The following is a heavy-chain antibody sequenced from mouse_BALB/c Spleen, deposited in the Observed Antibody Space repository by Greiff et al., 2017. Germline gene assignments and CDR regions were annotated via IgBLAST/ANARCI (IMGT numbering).Heavy chain of an antibody. D-gene: IGHD1-1*01. CDR1: GFTFSSYA. V-gene: IGHV5-9-4*01. CDR3: ARGTTVVAHFDY. CDR2: ISSGGSYT. J-gene: IGHJ2*01. Sequence: EVKLEESGGGLVKPGGSLKLSCAASGFTFSSYAMSWVRQSPEKRLEWVAEISSGGSYTYYPDTVTGRFTISRDNAKNTLYLEMSSLRSEDTAMYYCARGTTVVAHFDYWGQGTTLTVSS.